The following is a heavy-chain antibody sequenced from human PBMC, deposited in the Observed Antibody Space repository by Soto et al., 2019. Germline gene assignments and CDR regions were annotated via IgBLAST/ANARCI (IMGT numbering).Heavy chain of an antibody. CDR3: AKDGRENSAYGNSDY. J-gene: IGHJ4*02. CDR1: GCPFIGYA. D-gene: IGHD1-26*01. Sequence: GGPLRLSCTASGCPFIGYAMSWVLQAPGKGLEWVSSITGTGGSTYYADSVKGRFTISRDNSKNTLYLQMNSLRAEDTAVYYCAKDGRENSAYGNSDYWGQGTPVTVSS. CDR2: ITGTGGST. V-gene: IGHV3-23*01.